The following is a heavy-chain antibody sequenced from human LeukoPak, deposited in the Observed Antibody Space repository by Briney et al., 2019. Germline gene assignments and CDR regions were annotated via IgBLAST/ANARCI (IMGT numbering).Heavy chain of an antibody. D-gene: IGHD2-15*01. CDR1: GDTFSNYA. J-gene: IGHJ4*02. CDR2: IIPIVSIV. Sequence: SVKVSCKASGDTFSNYAFSWVRQAPGQGLEWMGRIIPIVSIVNYAQKFQGRVTITADKSTGRAYMELSSLRSEDTAVYYCARDSHLGSCSGGSCLADYWGQGTLVTVSS. V-gene: IGHV1-69*04. CDR3: ARDSHLGSCSGGSCLADY.